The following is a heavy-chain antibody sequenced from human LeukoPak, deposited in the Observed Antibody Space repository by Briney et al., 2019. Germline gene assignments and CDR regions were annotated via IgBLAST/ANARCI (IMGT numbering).Heavy chain of an antibody. CDR3: ARWGGTTMDPRSP. D-gene: IGHD1-1*01. V-gene: IGHV3-23*01. Sequence: GGSLRLSCAASGFTFSSYAMSWVRQAPGKGLEWVTAISGSGGSTYYADPVKGRLTISRDDSKDTLYLQMNSLRAEDTAVYYCARWGGTTMDPRSPWGQGTLVTVSS. CDR1: GFTFSSYA. CDR2: ISGSGGST. J-gene: IGHJ5*02.